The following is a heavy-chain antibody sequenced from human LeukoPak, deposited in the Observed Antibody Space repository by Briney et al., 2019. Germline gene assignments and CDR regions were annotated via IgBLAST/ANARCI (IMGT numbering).Heavy chain of an antibody. CDR3: ARGRYYDSSGYYYNNWFDP. V-gene: IGHV4-34*01. Sequence: PSETLSLTCAVYGGSFSGYYWSWVRQPPGKGLEWIGEINHSGSTNYNPSLKSRVTISVDTSKNQFSLKLSSVTAADTAVYYCARGRYYDSSGYYYNNWFDPWGQGTLVTVSS. J-gene: IGHJ5*02. CDR2: INHSGST. D-gene: IGHD3-22*01. CDR1: GGSFSGYY.